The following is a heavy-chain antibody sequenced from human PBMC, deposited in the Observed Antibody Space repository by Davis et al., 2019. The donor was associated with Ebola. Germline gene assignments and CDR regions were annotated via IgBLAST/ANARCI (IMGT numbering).Heavy chain of an antibody. D-gene: IGHD1-7*01. J-gene: IGHJ6*01. V-gene: IGHV4-34*01. CDR2: SNHSGRP. CDR3: ARHAGELSYGMDV. CDR1: GGSFSAYY. Sequence: SETLSLTCAVYGGSFSAYYLRWIPSPPGNALEWIGESNHSGRPNYNPSLKSRVTISVDTSKNQFSLKLSSVTAADTAVYSCARHAGELSYGMDVWGQGTTVTVSS.